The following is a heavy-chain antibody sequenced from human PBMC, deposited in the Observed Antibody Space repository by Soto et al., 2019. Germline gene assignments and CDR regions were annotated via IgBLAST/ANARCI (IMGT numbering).Heavy chain of an antibody. V-gene: IGHV4-31*03. CDR2: IYYSGTT. D-gene: IGHD3-22*01. Sequence: SETLSLTCTVSDASINSGGYYWSWIRQHPGKGLEWIGFIYYSGTTYYNPSLKSRVTISVDTSKNQFSLKLSSVTAADTAVYFCASRHYYDSSGYYSFDYWGQGTLVTVSS. CDR1: DASINSGGYY. CDR3: ASRHYYDSSGYYSFDY. J-gene: IGHJ4*02.